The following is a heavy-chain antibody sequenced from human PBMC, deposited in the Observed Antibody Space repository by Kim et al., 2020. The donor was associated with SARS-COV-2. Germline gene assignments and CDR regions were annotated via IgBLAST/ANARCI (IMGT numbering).Heavy chain of an antibody. CDR3: AKSRGGADYGDYGPSGS. Sequence: GGSLRLSCAASGFTFSSYAMSWVRQAPGKGLEWVSGIRGSGGSTYYADSVKGRFTISRHNSKNTLYLQMNSLRAEDTAVYYCAKSRGGADYGDYGPSGSWGQGNHVTVSS. D-gene: IGHD4-17*01. V-gene: IGHV3-23*01. CDR2: IRGSGGST. CDR1: GFTFSSYA. J-gene: IGHJ5*02.